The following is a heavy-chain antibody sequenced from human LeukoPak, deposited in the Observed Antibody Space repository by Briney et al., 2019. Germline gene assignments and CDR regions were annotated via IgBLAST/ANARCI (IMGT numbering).Heavy chain of an antibody. Sequence: GGSLRLSCAASGFTFSSYSMNWVRQAPGKGLEWVSSISSSSTIIYYADSVKGRFTISRDNAKNSLFLQMNSLRAEDTAVYYCASDLFDDYTLDYWGQGTLVTVSS. J-gene: IGHJ4*02. CDR3: ASDLFDDYTLDY. CDR2: ISSSSTII. D-gene: IGHD3-16*01. CDR1: GFTFSSYS. V-gene: IGHV3-21*01.